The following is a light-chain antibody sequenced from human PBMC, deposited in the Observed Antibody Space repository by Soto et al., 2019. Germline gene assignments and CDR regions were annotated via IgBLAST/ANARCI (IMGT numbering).Light chain of an antibody. CDR1: QSVSSSN. Sequence: EIVLTQSPCTLSFSRWERATLSVRASQSVSSSNLAWYQQKPGQAPRLLIYGASTRATGIPARFSGSGSGTEFTLTISSLQSEDFAVYYCQQYNNWPPITFGQGTRLEIK. J-gene: IGKJ5*01. V-gene: IGKV3-15*01. CDR3: QQYNNWPPIT. CDR2: GAS.